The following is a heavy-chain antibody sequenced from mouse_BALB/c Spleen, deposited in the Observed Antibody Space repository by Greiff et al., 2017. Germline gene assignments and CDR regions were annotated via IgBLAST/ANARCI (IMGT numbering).Heavy chain of an antibody. Sequence: DVKLQESGPSLVKPSQTLSLTCSVTGDSITSGYWNWIRKFPGNKLEYMGYISYSGSTYYNPSLKSRISITRDTSKNQYYLQLNSVTTEDTATYYCARSGSSPYYAMDYWGQGTSVTVSS. CDR3: ARSGSSPYYAMDY. CDR1: GDSITSGY. D-gene: IGHD1-1*01. CDR2: ISYSGST. V-gene: IGHV3-8*02. J-gene: IGHJ4*01.